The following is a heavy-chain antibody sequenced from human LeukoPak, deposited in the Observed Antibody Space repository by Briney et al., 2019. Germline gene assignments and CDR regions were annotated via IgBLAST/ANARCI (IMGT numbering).Heavy chain of an antibody. J-gene: IGHJ4*02. CDR3: AKDPPTMVRGVLPKFFDY. Sequence: GGSLRLSCAASGFTFSSYSMNWVRQAPGKGLEWVSSISSSSSYIYYADSVKGRFTISRDNTKNSLYLQMNSLRAEDTAVYYCAKDPPTMVRGVLPKFFDYWGQGTLVTVSS. CDR1: GFTFSSYS. D-gene: IGHD3-10*01. V-gene: IGHV3-21*04. CDR2: ISSSSSYI.